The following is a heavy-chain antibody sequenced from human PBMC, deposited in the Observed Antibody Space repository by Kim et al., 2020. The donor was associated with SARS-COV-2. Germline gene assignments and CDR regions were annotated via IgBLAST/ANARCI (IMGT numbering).Heavy chain of an antibody. J-gene: IGHJ5*02. CDR3: ARDRAIAAGPGLS. V-gene: IGHV1-69*01. D-gene: IGHD6-13*01. Sequence: YAQKFQGRVTITADESTSTAYMELSSLRSEDTAVYYCARDRAIAAGPGLSWGQGTLVTVSS.